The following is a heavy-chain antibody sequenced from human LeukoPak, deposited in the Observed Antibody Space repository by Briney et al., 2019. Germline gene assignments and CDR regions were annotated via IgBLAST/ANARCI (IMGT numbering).Heavy chain of an antibody. CDR2: INPNSGGT. CDR3: ARVPLGYCSSTSCSG. D-gene: IGHD2-2*01. CDR1: GYTFTGYY. Sequence: ASVKVSCKASGYTFTGYYMHWVRQAPGQGLEWMGWINPNSGGTNYAQKFQGRVTMTRDTSISTAYMELSRLRSDDTAVYYCARVPLGYCSSTSCSGWGQGTLVTVSS. J-gene: IGHJ4*02. V-gene: IGHV1-2*02.